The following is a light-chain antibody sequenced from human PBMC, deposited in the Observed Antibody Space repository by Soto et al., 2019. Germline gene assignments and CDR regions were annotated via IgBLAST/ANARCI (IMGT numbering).Light chain of an antibody. V-gene: IGKV1-39*01. CDR1: QSISSY. CDR3: QPSYSTPPT. Sequence: DIQMTQSPSSLSASVGDRVTITCRASQSISSYLNWYQQKPGKAPKLLIYAASSLQSGVPSRFSGSGSGTDFTLTISSLQTEDFATYYCQPSYSTPPTFGQGTKVDIK. CDR2: AAS. J-gene: IGKJ1*01.